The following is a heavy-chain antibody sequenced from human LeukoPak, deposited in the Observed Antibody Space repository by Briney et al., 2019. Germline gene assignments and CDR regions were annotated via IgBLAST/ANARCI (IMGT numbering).Heavy chain of an antibody. J-gene: IGHJ4*02. CDR3: ARSSYYYETYDY. Sequence: SETLSLTCAVSGGSISSGGYSWSWIRQPPGKGLEWIGYIYHSGSTYYNPSLKSRVAISVDGSKNQFSLKLSSVTAADTAVYYCARSSYYYETYDYWGQGTLVTVSS. CDR2: IYHSGST. V-gene: IGHV4-30-2*01. CDR1: GGSISSGGYS. D-gene: IGHD3-22*01.